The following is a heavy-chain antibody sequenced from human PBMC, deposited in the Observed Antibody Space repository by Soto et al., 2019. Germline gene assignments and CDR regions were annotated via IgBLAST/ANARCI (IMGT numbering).Heavy chain of an antibody. CDR1: GLTFSNSE. J-gene: IGHJ6*02. CDR2: ISKSGSVI. Sequence: EGQLVESGGGLVQPGGSLRLSCAGSGLTFSNSEMHWVRQAPGKGLEWLSYISKSGSVIYYADSVKGRFTISRDNAKNFLYLQMNSLRAEDTAVYFCGSVTFRFSYGIDVWCQGTTVNVSS. D-gene: IGHD2-21*02. CDR3: GSVTFRFSYGIDV. V-gene: IGHV3-48*03.